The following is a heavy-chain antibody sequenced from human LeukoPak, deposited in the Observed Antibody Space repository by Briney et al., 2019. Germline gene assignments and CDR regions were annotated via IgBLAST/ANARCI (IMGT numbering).Heavy chain of an antibody. Sequence: GGSLRLSCAASGFTFSSYGMSWVRQAPGKGLEWVSAISGSGGSTYYADSVKGRFTISRDNSKNTLYLQMNSLRAEDTAVYYCAKGRYCSSTSCYDGGDAFDIWGQGTMVTVSS. J-gene: IGHJ3*02. CDR1: GFTFSSYG. CDR3: AKGRYCSSTSCYDGGDAFDI. CDR2: ISGSGGST. V-gene: IGHV3-23*01. D-gene: IGHD2-2*01.